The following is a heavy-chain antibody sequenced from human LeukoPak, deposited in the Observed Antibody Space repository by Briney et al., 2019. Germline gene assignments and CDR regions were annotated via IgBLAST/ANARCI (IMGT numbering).Heavy chain of an antibody. V-gene: IGHV3-20*04. CDR3: ARDGRSGWYSDY. D-gene: IGHD6-19*01. J-gene: IGHJ4*02. CDR2: INWNGGDT. Sequence: GGSLRLSCAASGFTFTDYGMSWVRQAPGKGLEWVPGINWNGGDTGYADSVKGRFTISRDNAKNSLYLQMNSLRVDDTALYYCARDGRSGWYSDYWGQGTLVTVSS. CDR1: GFTFTDYG.